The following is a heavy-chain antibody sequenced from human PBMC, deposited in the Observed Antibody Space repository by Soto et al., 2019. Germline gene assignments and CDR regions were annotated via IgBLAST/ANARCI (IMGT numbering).Heavy chain of an antibody. V-gene: IGHV3-11*01. CDR3: ARESGANPDY. CDR1: GFTLSDHF. J-gene: IGHJ4*02. Sequence: QVQLVESGEGVVKPGGSLRLSCAASGFTLSDHFMSWIRQAPGKGLEWVSYISARDRGSVTQCGDSVKGRFTISRDNAKNSLYLQMNSLRVEDTAVYYCARESGANPDYWGQGTLVTVSS. D-gene: IGHD1-26*01. CDR2: ISARDRGSVT.